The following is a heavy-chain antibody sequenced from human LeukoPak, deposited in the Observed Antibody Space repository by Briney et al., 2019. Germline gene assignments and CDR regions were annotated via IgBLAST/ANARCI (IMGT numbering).Heavy chain of an antibody. D-gene: IGHD2-2*02. Sequence: GGSLRLSCAASGFTFRSYEMHWVRLAPGKGLTWVSRINSDGTKTDYADSVKGRFTISRDNSKNTLYLQMNSLRAEDTAVYYCANLGKYCSGFSCYKWGQGTLVTVSS. V-gene: IGHV3-74*01. CDR1: GFTFRSYE. CDR3: ANLGKYCSGFSCYK. J-gene: IGHJ4*02. CDR2: INSDGTKT.